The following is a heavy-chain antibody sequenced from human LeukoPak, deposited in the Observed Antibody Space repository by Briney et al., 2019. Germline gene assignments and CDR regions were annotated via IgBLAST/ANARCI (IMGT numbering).Heavy chain of an antibody. Sequence: PGGSLRLSCAASGFTVSSNYMSWVRQAPGKGLEWVSVIYSGGSTYYADSVKGRFTISRDNSKNTLYLQMNSLRAEDTAVYYCARADYGDYEYDYWGQGTLVTVSS. CDR2: IYSGGST. J-gene: IGHJ4*02. V-gene: IGHV3-53*01. D-gene: IGHD4-17*01. CDR3: ARADYGDYEYDY. CDR1: GFTVSSNY.